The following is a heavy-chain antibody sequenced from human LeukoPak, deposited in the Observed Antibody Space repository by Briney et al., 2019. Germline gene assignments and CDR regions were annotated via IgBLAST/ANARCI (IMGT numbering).Heavy chain of an antibody. CDR3: ARVYYYYGAEYFQH. Sequence: ASVKVSCKASGYTFTSYDINWVRQATGQGLEWMGWMNPNSGNTGYAQKFQGRVTMTRNTSISTAYMELSSLRSEDTAVYYCARVYYYYGAEYFQHWAQGTLVTVSS. J-gene: IGHJ1*01. CDR2: MNPNSGNT. D-gene: IGHD2/OR15-2a*01. CDR1: GYTFTSYD. V-gene: IGHV1-8*01.